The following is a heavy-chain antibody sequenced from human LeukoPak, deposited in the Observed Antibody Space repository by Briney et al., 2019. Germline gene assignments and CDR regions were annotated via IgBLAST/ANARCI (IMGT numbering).Heavy chain of an antibody. Sequence: PSETLSLTCTVSGGSISSYYWSWIRQPAGKGLEWIGRIYTSGSTNYNPSLKSRVTMSVDTSKNQFSLKLSSVTAADTAVYYCARGALTIFDADYGMDVWGQGTTVTVSS. D-gene: IGHD3-3*01. J-gene: IGHJ6*02. CDR3: ARGALTIFDADYGMDV. CDR2: IYTSGST. V-gene: IGHV4-4*07. CDR1: GGSISSYY.